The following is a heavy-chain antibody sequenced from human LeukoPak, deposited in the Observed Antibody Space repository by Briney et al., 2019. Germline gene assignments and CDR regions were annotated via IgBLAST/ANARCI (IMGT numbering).Heavy chain of an antibody. CDR2: IGIVGDT. D-gene: IGHD3-16*02. Sequence: PGGSLRLSCAASGFTVSKYDMHWVRQATGKGLEWVSAIGIVGDTYYRGSVKGRFTMSRENGNNNVYLQMNSLRAEDTAVYYCASFGGELSSTDAFDIWGQGTVVTVSS. CDR1: GFTVSKYD. J-gene: IGHJ3*02. V-gene: IGHV3-13*01. CDR3: ASFGGELSSTDAFDI.